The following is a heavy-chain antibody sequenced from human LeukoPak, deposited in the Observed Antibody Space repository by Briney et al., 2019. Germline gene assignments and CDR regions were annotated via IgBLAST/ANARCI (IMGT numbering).Heavy chain of an antibody. CDR1: GGSFSGYY. D-gene: IGHD3-22*01. Sequence: SETLSLTCAVYGGSFSGYYWSWIRQPPGKGLEWIGEINHSGSTNYNPSLKSRVTISVDTPKNQFSLKLSSVTAADTAVYYCARSAYYYDSSGPYRYFDYWGQGTLVTVSS. CDR3: ARSAYYYDSSGPYRYFDY. J-gene: IGHJ4*02. V-gene: IGHV4-34*01. CDR2: INHSGST.